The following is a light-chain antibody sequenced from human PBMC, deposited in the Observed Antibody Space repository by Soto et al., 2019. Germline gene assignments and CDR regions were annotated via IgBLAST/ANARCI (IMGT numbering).Light chain of an antibody. J-gene: IGLJ1*01. Sequence: QSALTQPASVSGSPGQSITISCTGTSSDVGSYDYVSWYQQHPGKAPKLMIYNVSNRPSGVSNRFSGSKSGDTASLTISGLQAEDEADYYCSSYTSSSILTVFGPGTKVTVL. CDR3: SSYTSSSILTV. CDR1: SSDVGSYDY. V-gene: IGLV2-14*01. CDR2: NVS.